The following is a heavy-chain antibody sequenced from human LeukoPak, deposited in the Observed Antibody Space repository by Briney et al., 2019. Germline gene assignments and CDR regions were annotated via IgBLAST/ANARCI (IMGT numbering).Heavy chain of an antibody. V-gene: IGHV1-2*02. D-gene: IGHD3-10*01. CDR3: ARCGSGTDLYDYYFMDV. Sequence: GASVKVSCKASGYTFTGFYIHWVRQAPGQGPEWMGWINPNIGGTNYAQKFRGRVSLTRDTSTSTAYMELNSLRSDDTAVYYCARCGSGTDLYDYYFMDVWGKGPTVTVSS. CDR2: INPNIGGT. CDR1: GYTFTGFY. J-gene: IGHJ6*03.